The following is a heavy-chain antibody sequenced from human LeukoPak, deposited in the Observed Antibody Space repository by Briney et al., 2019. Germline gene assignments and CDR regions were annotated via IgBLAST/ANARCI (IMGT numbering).Heavy chain of an antibody. Sequence: GGSPRLSCAASGFTFSSYGMHWVRQAPGKGLEWVAFIRYDGSNKYYADSVKGRFTISRDNSKNTLYLQMNSLRAEDTAVYYCAKDGVDIVVVVAAPGYFDYWGQGTLVTVSS. CDR3: AKDGVDIVVVVAAPGYFDY. D-gene: IGHD2-15*01. CDR2: IRYDGSNK. CDR1: GFTFSSYG. J-gene: IGHJ4*02. V-gene: IGHV3-30*02.